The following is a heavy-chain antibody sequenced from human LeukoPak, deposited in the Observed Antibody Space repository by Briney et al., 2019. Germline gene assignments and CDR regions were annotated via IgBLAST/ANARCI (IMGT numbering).Heavy chain of an antibody. CDR1: GGTFSSYA. CDR2: MNPNSGNT. CDR3: ARTPAHYDSWSGLPYYFDY. D-gene: IGHD3-3*01. V-gene: IGHV1-8*03. J-gene: IGHJ4*02. Sequence: ASVKVSCKASGGTFSSYAINWVRQATGQGLEWMGWMNPNSGNTGYAQKFQGRVTITRNTSISTAYMELSSLRSEDTAVYYCARTPAHYDSWSGLPYYFDYWGQGTLVTVSS.